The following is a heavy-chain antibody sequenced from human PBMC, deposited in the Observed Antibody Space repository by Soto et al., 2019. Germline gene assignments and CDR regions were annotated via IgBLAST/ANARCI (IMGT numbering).Heavy chain of an antibody. J-gene: IGHJ5*02. V-gene: IGHV4-39*01. CDR1: DGSISSSSYY. CDR2: IYYSGST. CDR3: ARKSSSSRFDP. D-gene: IGHD6-6*01. Sequence: PSETLSLTCSVSDGSISSSSYYWGWIRQPPGKGLEWIGNIYYSGSTNYNPSLKSRVTISVDTSKNQFSLKLSSVTAADTAAYYCARKSSSSRFDPWGQGTLVTVSS.